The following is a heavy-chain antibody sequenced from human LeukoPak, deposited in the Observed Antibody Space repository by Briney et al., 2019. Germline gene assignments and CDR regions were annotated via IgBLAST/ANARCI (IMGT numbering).Heavy chain of an antibody. CDR2: KYYSGSA. V-gene: IGHV4-31*03. D-gene: IGHD2-2*01. J-gene: IGHJ3*02. CDR3: ATPYCSSLSCLDVFNM. CDR1: GVSVSDGRYY. Sequence: SQTLSLTCNVSGVSVSDGRYYWTWIRHHPTRGLEWIGYKYYSGSAKYNPSLKSRLTISIDTAKNQFSLQLSSVTAADTATYYCATPYCSSLSCLDVFNMWDQGTRVTVSS.